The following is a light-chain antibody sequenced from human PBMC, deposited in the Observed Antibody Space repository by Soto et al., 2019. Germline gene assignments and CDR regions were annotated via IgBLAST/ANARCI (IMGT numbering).Light chain of an antibody. CDR1: QSITTR. J-gene: IGKJ2*01. CDR3: QQSYNSPPDT. Sequence: DIQMTQFPSSLSASVGDRVTLTCRASQSITTRLNWYQKKPGKAPKLLIHAASTLQSGVPSRFSGSGSGTDFTLTISGLQPEDSATYYCQQSYNSPPDTFGQGTTVEIK. V-gene: IGKV1-39*01. CDR2: AAS.